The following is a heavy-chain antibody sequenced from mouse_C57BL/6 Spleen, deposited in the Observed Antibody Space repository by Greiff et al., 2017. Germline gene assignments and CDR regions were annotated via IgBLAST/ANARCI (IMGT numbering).Heavy chain of an antibody. CDR2: INPSNGGT. Sequence: VQLQQPGTELVKPGASVKLSCKASGYTFTSYWMHWVKPRPGQGLEWIGNINPSNGGTNYNEKFKSKATLTVDKSSSTAYMQLSSLTSEDSAVYYCARRNGPYEGWFAYWGQGTLVTVSA. CDR3: ARRNGPYEGWFAY. D-gene: IGHD1-1*01. V-gene: IGHV1-53*01. CDR1: GYTFTSYW. J-gene: IGHJ3*01.